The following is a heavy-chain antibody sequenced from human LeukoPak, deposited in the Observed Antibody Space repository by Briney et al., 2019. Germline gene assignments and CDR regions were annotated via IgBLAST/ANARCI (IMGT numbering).Heavy chain of an antibody. CDR2: TYYRSKWYN. CDR1: GDSVSTTSVA. J-gene: IGHJ3*02. Sequence: ASQTLSLTCAISGDSVSTTSVAWNWIRQSPSRGLEWLGRTYYRSKWYNNYAVSVTGRITINPDTSNNQFPLQLDSVTPEDTAVYYCARVPGDSSVRDAFDIWGRGTMVTASS. D-gene: IGHD3-22*01. CDR3: ARVPGDSSVRDAFDI. V-gene: IGHV6-1*01.